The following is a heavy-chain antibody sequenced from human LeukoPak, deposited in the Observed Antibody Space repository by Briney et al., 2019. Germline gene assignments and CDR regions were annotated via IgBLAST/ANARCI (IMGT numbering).Heavy chain of an antibody. CDR2: MNPNSGNT. CDR1: GYTSTSYD. Sequence: GASVKVSCKASGYTSTSYDINWVRQATGQGLEWMGWMNPNSGNTGYAQKFQGRVTMTRNTSISTAYMELSSLRSEDTAVYYCARSKGELPLFDYWGQGTLVTVSS. D-gene: IGHD1-26*01. CDR3: ARSKGELPLFDY. V-gene: IGHV1-8*01. J-gene: IGHJ4*02.